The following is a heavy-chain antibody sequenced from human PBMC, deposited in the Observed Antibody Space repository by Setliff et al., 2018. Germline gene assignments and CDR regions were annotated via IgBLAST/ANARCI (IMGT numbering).Heavy chain of an antibody. CDR1: GYTLSRHY. J-gene: IGHJ1*01. D-gene: IGHD6-13*01. V-gene: IGHV1-46*01. Sequence: ASVKVSCKATGYTLSRHYMHWVRQAPGQGLEWMGIINPGGGSASIVQKFQGRVTMTSDTSTSTVYLDLSGLTSEDTAVYYCARAGVAATARKGLLEYWGQGTLVT. CDR2: INPGGGSA. CDR3: ARAGVAATARKGLLEY.